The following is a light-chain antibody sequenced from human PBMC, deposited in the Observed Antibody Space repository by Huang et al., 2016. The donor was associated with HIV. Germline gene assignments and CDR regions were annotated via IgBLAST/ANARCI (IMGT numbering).Light chain of an antibody. CDR1: QSVSSD. CDR2: GVF. V-gene: IGKV3-15*01. J-gene: IGKJ3*01. CDR3: QQYNDWPRT. Sequence: IVMTQSPATLSVSPGERATLSCRASQSVSSDLAWYQHKPGQAPRLRIYGVFARATGIPARFSGSGSGTEFTLTISSLQSEDFAVYYCQQYNDWPRTFGPGTKVDIK.